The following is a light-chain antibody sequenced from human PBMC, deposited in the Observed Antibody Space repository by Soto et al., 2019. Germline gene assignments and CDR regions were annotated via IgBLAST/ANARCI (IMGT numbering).Light chain of an antibody. CDR3: QQFGTSLP. V-gene: IGKV3D-20*01. CDR2: DVS. J-gene: IGKJ4*01. CDR1: QSVGINY. Sequence: EIVLTQSPATLSLSPGERATLSCGASQSVGINYLAWYQQKPGLAPRLLMYDVSKRFSGTPDRFSGSGSGTDFTLTITRLEPEDSAVYYCQQFGTSLPFGGGTKVEIK.